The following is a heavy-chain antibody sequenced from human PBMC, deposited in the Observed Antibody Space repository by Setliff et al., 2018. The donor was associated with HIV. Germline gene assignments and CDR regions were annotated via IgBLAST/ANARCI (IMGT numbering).Heavy chain of an antibody. V-gene: IGHV3-53*01. CDR1: GFTVSSNY. CDR2: LYSGGST. J-gene: IGHJ3*02. D-gene: IGHD2-2*01. Sequence: GGSLRLSCAASGFTVSSNYMSWVRQAPGKGLEWVSVLYSGGSTYYADSVKGRFTISRDNSKNTVHLQMNSLRAEDTAVYYCATALYCSSTSCYIALDIWGQGTMVTVSS. CDR3: ATALYCSSTSCYIALDI.